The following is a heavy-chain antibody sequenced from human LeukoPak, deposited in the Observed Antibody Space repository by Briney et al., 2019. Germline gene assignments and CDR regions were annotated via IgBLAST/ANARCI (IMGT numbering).Heavy chain of an antibody. Sequence: SETLSLTCSVDTVNHYHWNWVRQSAGTGLEWIGRVHTTSGNTFANPSLWGRVTVSIGTTKNEFLLQLTSMTAADTAVYHCARELRNIGEYYFDYWGQGVPVTVSS. V-gene: IGHV4-4*07. CDR3: ARELRNIGEYYFDY. D-gene: IGHD1-14*01. CDR1: DTVNHYH. CDR2: VHTTSGNT. J-gene: IGHJ4*02.